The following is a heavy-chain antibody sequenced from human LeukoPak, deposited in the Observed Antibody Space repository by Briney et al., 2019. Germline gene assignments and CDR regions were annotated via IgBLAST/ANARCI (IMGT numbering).Heavy chain of an antibody. V-gene: IGHV4-4*02. CDR1: GGSITSSHW. J-gene: IGHJ4*02. D-gene: IGHD2-2*01. Sequence: SGTLSLTCTVSGGSITSSHWWSWVRQTPGKGLECIGEVYHTGTTNYNPSLKSRVSISVDKSKNQFSLNLTSATAADTAMYYCARRGTNFWYYFDSWGQGALVTVSS. CDR3: ARRGTNFWYYFDS. CDR2: VYHTGTT.